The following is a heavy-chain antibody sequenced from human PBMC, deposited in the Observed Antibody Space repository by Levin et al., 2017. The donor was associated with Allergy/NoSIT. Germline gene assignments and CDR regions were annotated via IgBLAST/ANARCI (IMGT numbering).Heavy chain of an antibody. CDR3: ARSGVPDPAVLRYNWFDP. CDR1: GFTFSSYT. D-gene: IGHD2-2*01. CDR2: ISSSSSYI. V-gene: IGHV3-21*01. J-gene: IGHJ5*02. Sequence: GGSLRLSCAASGFTFSSYTMNWVRQAPGKGLEWVSCISSSSSYIYYGDSVKGRFTISRDNAKNSLYLQMNSLRAEDTAVYYCARSGVPDPAVLRYNWFDPWGQGTLVTVSS.